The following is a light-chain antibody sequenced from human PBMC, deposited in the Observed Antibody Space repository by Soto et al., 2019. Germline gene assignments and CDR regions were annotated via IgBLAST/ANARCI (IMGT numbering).Light chain of an antibody. CDR1: QSVTHY. V-gene: IGKV3-11*01. CDR3: QQRSSWPVLT. J-gene: IGKJ4*02. CDR2: DAS. Sequence: EIVLTQSPATLSLSPGDRATLSCRASQSVTHYLAWYQQRPGQAPRLLIHDASNRATGFPHRFSGSGSGADFTLTISSLEPEDFGVYYCQQRSSWPVLTFGGGTRVEIK.